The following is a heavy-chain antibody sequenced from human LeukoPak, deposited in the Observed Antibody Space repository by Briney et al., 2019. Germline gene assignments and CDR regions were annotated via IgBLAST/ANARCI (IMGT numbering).Heavy chain of an antibody. CDR2: ITASGGST. V-gene: IGHV3-23*01. D-gene: IGHD1-26*01. Sequence: PGGSLRLSCAASGFTFRNSVMSWVSQAPGKGLEWVSSITASGGSTYYADSVKGRFTVSRDNSKNTLYLQMNSLTVEDTAVYYCAPGSNWPGYFDYWGQGTLVTVSS. J-gene: IGHJ4*02. CDR1: GFTFRNSV. CDR3: APGSNWPGYFDY.